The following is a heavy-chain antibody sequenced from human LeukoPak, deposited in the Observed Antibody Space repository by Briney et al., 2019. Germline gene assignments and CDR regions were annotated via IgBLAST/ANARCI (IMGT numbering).Heavy chain of an antibody. CDR1: GFTFSDYY. CDR2: ISRGGSTT. J-gene: IGHJ3*02. CDR3: VRGVSISSSWYNDI. V-gene: IGHV3-11*01. Sequence: GGSLRLSCAASGFTFSDYYMNWLRQALGKGRGGVSYISRGGSTTYYADSVKGRFTISRDNAKNSLYLQMNSLRAEDTAVYYCVRGVSISSSWYNDIWGQGTMVTVSS. D-gene: IGHD6-13*01.